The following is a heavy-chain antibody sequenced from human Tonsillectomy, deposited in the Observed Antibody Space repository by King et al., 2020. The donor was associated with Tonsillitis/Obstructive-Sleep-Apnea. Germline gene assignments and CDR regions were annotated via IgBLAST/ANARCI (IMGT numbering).Heavy chain of an antibody. CDR2: ISYDGSNK. V-gene: IGHV3-30-3*01. Sequence: VQLVESGGGVVQPGRSLRLSCKASGFTFSSYAMHWVRQAPGKGLEWVAIISYDGSNKYYGDSVRGRFTISRDNSQNTVDLQMNSLRAEDTAVYFCARDGGTYYGEAYWGQGTLVTVSS. CDR1: GFTFSSYA. CDR3: ARDGGTYYGEAY. D-gene: IGHD1-26*01. J-gene: IGHJ4*02.